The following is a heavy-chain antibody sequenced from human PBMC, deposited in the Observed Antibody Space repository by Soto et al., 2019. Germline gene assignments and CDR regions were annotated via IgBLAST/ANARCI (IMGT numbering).Heavy chain of an antibody. CDR3: ARAGYRQPPRSYYYGTDV. Sequence: TPYLTCTVSGGSIRSAGNYWSWIRQHAGKGLEWIGYIYSSGSTYYNPSLKSRVTISVDTSKKQFSLKLRSVTAADTAIYDCARAGYRQPPRSYYYGTDVGGQGTTVNVS. V-gene: IGHV4-31*03. CDR2: IYSSGST. D-gene: IGHD6-25*01. J-gene: IGHJ6*02. CDR1: GGSIRSAGNY.